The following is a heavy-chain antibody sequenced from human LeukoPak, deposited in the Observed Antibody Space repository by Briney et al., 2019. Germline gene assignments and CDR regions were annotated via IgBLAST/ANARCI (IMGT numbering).Heavy chain of an antibody. CDR2: IIPIFGTA. Sequence: SVTVSCKASGGTLISYAISWVRQAPGQGLEWMGGIIPIFGTANYAQKFQGRVTITADESTSTAYMELSSLRSEDTAVYYCARPRGGSPGGLDYWGQGTLVTVSS. CDR1: GGTLISYA. V-gene: IGHV1-69*01. D-gene: IGHD2-15*01. CDR3: ARPRGGSPGGLDY. J-gene: IGHJ4*02.